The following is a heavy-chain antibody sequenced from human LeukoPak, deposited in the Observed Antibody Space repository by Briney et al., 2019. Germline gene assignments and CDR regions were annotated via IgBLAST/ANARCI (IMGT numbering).Heavy chain of an antibody. D-gene: IGHD3-3*01. CDR3: ARDRAMYYDFWSGPYWYFDL. Sequence: ASVKVSCKASGYTFTSYGISWVRQAPGQGLEWMGWISAYNGSTNYAQKLQGRVTMTTDTSTSTAYMELRSLRSDDTAVYYCARDRAMYYDFWSGPYWYFDLWGRGTLVTVSS. CDR2: ISAYNGST. V-gene: IGHV1-18*01. J-gene: IGHJ2*01. CDR1: GYTFTSYG.